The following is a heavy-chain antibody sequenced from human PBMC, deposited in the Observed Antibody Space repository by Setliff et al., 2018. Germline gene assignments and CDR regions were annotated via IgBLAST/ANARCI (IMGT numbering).Heavy chain of an antibody. CDR2: IDHSGGT. CDR1: GGSLSSFY. CDR3: ARDNTIVGATDY. Sequence: ASETLSLTCTVSGGSLSSFYWSWIRQSPGRGLDWIGYIDHSGGTSYNPSLKGRVTISADTSTNHFSLKLTSVTAADTAVYYCARDNTIVGATDYWGQGALVTVSS. V-gene: IGHV4-59*12. J-gene: IGHJ4*02. D-gene: IGHD1-26*01.